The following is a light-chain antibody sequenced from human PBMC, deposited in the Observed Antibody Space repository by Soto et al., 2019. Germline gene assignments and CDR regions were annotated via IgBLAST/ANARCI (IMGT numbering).Light chain of an antibody. CDR2: GAS. CDR3: QQYGSSLWT. J-gene: IGKJ1*01. Sequence: EIVLTQSPGTLSLSPGERATLSCRASQSVSSSYLAWYQQKPGQAPRLLISGASSRATGIPDRFSGSGSGTDFTLTISRLEPEDFAVYDYQQYGSSLWTFGHGTKVEIK. V-gene: IGKV3-20*01. CDR1: QSVSSSY.